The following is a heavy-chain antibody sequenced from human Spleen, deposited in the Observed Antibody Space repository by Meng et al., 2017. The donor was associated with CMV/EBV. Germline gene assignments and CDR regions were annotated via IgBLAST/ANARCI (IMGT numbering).Heavy chain of an antibody. J-gene: IGHJ4*02. V-gene: IGHV3-7*01. D-gene: IGHD3-16*01. Sequence: GESLKISCAASGFTFGNFWLSWVRQAPGKGLEWLTNIKQEGREKDFVDSVKGRFTISRDNARNSLYLQMNSLRVEDTAMYYCVRVLGDNSGYFFDYWGQGTLVTVSS. CDR2: IKQEGREK. CDR3: VRVLGDNSGYFFDY. CDR1: GFTFGNFW.